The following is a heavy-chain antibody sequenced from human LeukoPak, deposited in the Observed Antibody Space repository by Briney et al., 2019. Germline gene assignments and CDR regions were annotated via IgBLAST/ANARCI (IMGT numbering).Heavy chain of an antibody. CDR2: INSNGGST. Sequence: GGSLRLSCSLSGFTLKVYAMHWVRQAPGKGVECVSSINSNGGSTYHADSVKGRFTISRDNSKSTLYHQMRSLRAEDTAVYYCGKSGCSNLSDVDYWGQGTLVTVSS. D-gene: IGHD6-19*01. CDR3: GKSGCSNLSDVDY. CDR1: GFTLKVYA. J-gene: IGHJ4*02. V-gene: IGHV3-64D*08.